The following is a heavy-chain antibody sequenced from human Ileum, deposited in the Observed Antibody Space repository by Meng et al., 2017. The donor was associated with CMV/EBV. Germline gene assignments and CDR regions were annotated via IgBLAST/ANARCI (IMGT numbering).Heavy chain of an antibody. CDR2: IYQSGST. CDR1: GYSINSGYY. J-gene: IGHJ4*02. D-gene: IGHD1-26*01. CDR3: ARYSINRSDKYYFYY. Sequence: SETLSLTCTVSGYSINSGYYWAWIRQSPGKGLEWMASIYQSGSTYYNPSLKSRVTISVYTSKNQFSLNLSSVTAADTAVYFCARYSINRSDKYYFYYWGQGTLVTVSS. V-gene: IGHV4-38-2*02.